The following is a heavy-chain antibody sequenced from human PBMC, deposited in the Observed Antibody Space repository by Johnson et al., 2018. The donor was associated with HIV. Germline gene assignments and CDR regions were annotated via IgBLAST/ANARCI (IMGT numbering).Heavy chain of an antibody. CDR2: IRHDGSNK. CDR3: ASRYGDYGLGAFDI. D-gene: IGHD4-17*01. V-gene: IGHV3-30*02. Sequence: QVQLVESGGGLVPPGGSLRLSCSESRIFFDDYGMRGVRQSPGKGLEWVAFIRHDGSNKYYADSVKGRFTISRDNSKNTLYLQMNSLRAEDTAVYYCASRYGDYGLGAFDIWGQGTVVTVSS. J-gene: IGHJ3*02. CDR1: RIFFDDYG.